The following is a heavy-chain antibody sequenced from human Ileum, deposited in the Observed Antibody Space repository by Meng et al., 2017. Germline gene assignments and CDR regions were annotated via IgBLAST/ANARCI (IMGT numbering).Heavy chain of an antibody. J-gene: IGHJ4*02. CDR1: GDSISSSSW. CDR3: ATNKNKKIDY. V-gene: IGHV4-4*02. CDR2: IFHTGST. D-gene: IGHD2/OR15-2a*01. Sequence: QVQPQGSGPGLVEPSGTLSLTCVVSGDSISSSSWWKWVRQPPGKGLEWIGEIFHTGSTNYNPSLKSRVTISADKSKNQFSLNLSSVTAADTAVYYCATNKNKKIDYWGQGTLVTVSS.